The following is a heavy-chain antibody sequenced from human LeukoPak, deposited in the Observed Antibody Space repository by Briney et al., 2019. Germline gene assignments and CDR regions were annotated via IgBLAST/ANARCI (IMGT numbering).Heavy chain of an antibody. CDR2: IYYSGNT. Sequence: PSQTLSLTCSVSAGSISSGGYYWSWIRQPPGKGLEWIGYIYYSGNTYYNPSLESRVTISIDTSKNQFSLKLSSVTAADTAVYYCARQCSGGSCYLLFDYWGQGTLVTVSS. D-gene: IGHD2-15*01. J-gene: IGHJ4*02. CDR3: ARQCSGGSCYLLFDY. CDR1: AGSISSGGYY. V-gene: IGHV4-30-4*01.